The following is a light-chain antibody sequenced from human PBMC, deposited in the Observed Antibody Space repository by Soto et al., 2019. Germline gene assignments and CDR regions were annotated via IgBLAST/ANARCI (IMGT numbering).Light chain of an antibody. J-gene: IGKJ1*01. CDR3: QQSYSTPRT. Sequence: DIQMTQSPSSLSASVGDRVTITCRASQSISSYLNWYQHKPGKAPKLLIYAASTLQSGVPSRFSGSGSGTDFTLTISSLQPEDFATYYCQQSYSTPRTFGQGTKVEFK. V-gene: IGKV1-39*01. CDR2: AAS. CDR1: QSISSY.